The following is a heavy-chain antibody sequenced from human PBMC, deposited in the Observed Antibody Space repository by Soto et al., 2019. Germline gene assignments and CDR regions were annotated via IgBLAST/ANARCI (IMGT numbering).Heavy chain of an antibody. V-gene: IGHV1-46*01. Sequence: ASVKVSCKASGYTFTSYYMHWVRQAPGQGLEWMGIINPSGGSTSYAQKFQGRVTMTRDTSTSTVYMELSSLRSEDTAVYYCARDRQWELLFYGFAYWGQGTLVTVSS. CDR1: GYTFTSYY. CDR3: ARDRQWELLFYGFAY. CDR2: INPSGGST. D-gene: IGHD1-26*01. J-gene: IGHJ4*02.